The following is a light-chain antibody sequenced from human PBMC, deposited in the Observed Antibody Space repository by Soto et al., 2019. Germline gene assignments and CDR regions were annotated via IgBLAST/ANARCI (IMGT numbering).Light chain of an antibody. V-gene: IGLV1-40*01. Sequence: QSVLTQPTSVSGAPGQRVTISCTGSSSNIGAGYDVHWYQQLPGRAPKLLIYGNTNRPSGVPDRFSGSKSGTSASLAITGLQAEDEADYSCLSFHSSLSVVFGGGTKLTVL. CDR1: SSNIGAGYD. CDR3: LSFHSSLSVV. CDR2: GNT. J-gene: IGLJ2*01.